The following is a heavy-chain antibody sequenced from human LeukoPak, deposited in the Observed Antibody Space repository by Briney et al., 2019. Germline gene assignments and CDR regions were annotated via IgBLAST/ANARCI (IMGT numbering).Heavy chain of an antibody. CDR2: IYYSGST. J-gene: IGHJ4*02. CDR1: GGSISSYY. Sequence: SETLSLTCTVSGGSISSYYWSWIQQPPGKGLESIGYIYYSGSTNYNPSLKSRVTISVDTSKKQFSLKLNSVTAADTAVYYCAKMLGDGYHIDSWGQGTLVTVSS. V-gene: IGHV4-59*01. CDR3: AKMLGDGYHIDS. D-gene: IGHD5-24*01.